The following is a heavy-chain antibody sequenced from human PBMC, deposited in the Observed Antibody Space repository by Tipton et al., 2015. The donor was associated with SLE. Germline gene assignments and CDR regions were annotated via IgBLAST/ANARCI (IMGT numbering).Heavy chain of an antibody. D-gene: IGHD3-16*01. Sequence: TLSLTCTVSGDSISSSNYYWGWIRQPPGKGLEWIGNIYYSGSTYYNPSLKSRVTISVDTSKNQFSLKLNSVTAADTAVYYCARRGGGRRGRRGGFFDYWGQGTLVTVSS. CDR3: ARRGGGRRGRRGGFFDY. CDR2: IYYSGST. V-gene: IGHV4-39*01. J-gene: IGHJ4*02. CDR1: GDSISSSNYY.